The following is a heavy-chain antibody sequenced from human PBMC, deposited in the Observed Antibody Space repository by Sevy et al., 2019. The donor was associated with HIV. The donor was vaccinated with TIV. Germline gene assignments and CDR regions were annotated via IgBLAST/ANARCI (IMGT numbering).Heavy chain of an antibody. CDR2: IKEDGSEK. CDR1: GFTFSGYY. CDR3: ARERLPKTGTTAGYYYYMDV. Sequence: GGSLRLSCAASGFTFSGYYMTWVRQAPGKGLEWVANIKEDGSEKKYVDSVEGRFTISRDNAKNSLYLQMNSLRAEDTAVYYCARERLPKTGTTAGYYYYMDVWGKGTTVTVSS. V-gene: IGHV3-7*03. J-gene: IGHJ6*03. D-gene: IGHD1-7*01.